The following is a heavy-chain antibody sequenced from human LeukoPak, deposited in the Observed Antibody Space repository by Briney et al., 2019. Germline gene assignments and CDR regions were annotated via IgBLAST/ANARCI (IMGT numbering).Heavy chain of an antibody. CDR2: IYYSGST. D-gene: IGHD2-15*01. Sequence: SETLSLTCTVSGGSISSSSYYWGWIRQPPGKGLEWIGSIYYSGSTYYNPSLKSRVTISVDTSKNQFSLKLSSVTAADTAVYYCARYCSGGSCYWGVDYWGQGTLVTVSS. CDR1: GGSISSSSYY. V-gene: IGHV4-39*07. CDR3: ARYCSGGSCYWGVDY. J-gene: IGHJ4*02.